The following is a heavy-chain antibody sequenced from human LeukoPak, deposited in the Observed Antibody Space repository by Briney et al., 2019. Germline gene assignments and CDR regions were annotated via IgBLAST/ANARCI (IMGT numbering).Heavy chain of an antibody. V-gene: IGHV1-69*13. CDR2: IIPTFGTA. J-gene: IGHJ6*02. D-gene: IGHD6-6*01. CDR1: GGTFSSYA. Sequence: ASVKVSCKASGGTFSSYAISWVRQAPGQGLEWMGGIIPTFGTANYAQKFQGRVTITADESTCTAYMELSSLRSEDTAVYYCATSIAAHYGMDVWGQGTTVTVSS. CDR3: ATSIAAHYGMDV.